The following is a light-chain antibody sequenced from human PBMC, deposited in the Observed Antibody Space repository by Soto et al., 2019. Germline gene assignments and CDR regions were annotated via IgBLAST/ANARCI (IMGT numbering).Light chain of an antibody. CDR2: AAS. V-gene: IGKV3-15*01. CDR3: QQYNNWPPWT. J-gene: IGKJ1*01. Sequence: EIVMTQSPATLSVSPGERATLSCRASQSVSSNLAWYQQKPGQAPRLLIYAASTRDTGIPARFSGSGSGTEFTLTISSLQSEDFAVYYCQQYNNWPPWTFGQGTKVQI. CDR1: QSVSSN.